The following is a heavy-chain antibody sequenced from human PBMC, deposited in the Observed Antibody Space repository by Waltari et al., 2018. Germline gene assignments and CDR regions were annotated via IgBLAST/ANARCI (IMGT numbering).Heavy chain of an antibody. CDR3: VRGSSGWYGTDF. Sequence: EVKLVESGGGLVQPGGSLILSCAASGFTFSDNWMHWVRQAPGKGLVWVLRMNSDETIKDYADSVKGRFTISRDNAENTLYLQMNSLRIEDTAIYYCVRGSSGWYGTDFWGQGTLVTVSS. D-gene: IGHD6-19*01. CDR2: MNSDETIK. CDR1: GFTFSDNW. V-gene: IGHV3-74*01. J-gene: IGHJ4*02.